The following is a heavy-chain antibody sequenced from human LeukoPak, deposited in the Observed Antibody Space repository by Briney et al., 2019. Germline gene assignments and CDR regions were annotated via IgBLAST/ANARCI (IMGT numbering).Heavy chain of an antibody. D-gene: IGHD4-23*01. CDR3: ARALRLWGGNSGIAFDI. CDR1: GGSISSYY. Sequence: ESVSLTCTVSGGSISSYYWSWIRQPPGKGLEWIGYIYNSGSTNYNHSLTSRVTISEDMSNNQFSLKLSSVTAADTAVYYCARALRLWGGNSGIAFDIWGKGTMATVSS. CDR2: IYNSGST. V-gene: IGHV4-59*01. J-gene: IGHJ3*02.